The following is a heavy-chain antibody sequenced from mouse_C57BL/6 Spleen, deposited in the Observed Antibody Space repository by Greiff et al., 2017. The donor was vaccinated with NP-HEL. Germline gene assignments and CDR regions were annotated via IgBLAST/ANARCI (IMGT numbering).Heavy chain of an antibody. V-gene: IGHV5-12*01. CDR1: GFTFSDYY. D-gene: IGHD1-1*01. CDR3: ARPYGSSYGYFDV. Sequence: EVQLMESGGGLVQPGGSLKLSCAASGFTFSDYYMYWVRQTPEKRLEWVAYISNGGGSTYYPDTVKGRFTISRDNAKNTLYLQMSRLKSEDTAMYYCARPYGSSYGYFDVWGTGTTVTVSS. CDR2: ISNGGGST. J-gene: IGHJ1*03.